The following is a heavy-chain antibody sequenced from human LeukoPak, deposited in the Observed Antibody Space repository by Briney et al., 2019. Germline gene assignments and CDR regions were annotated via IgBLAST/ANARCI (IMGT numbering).Heavy chain of an antibody. CDR2: ISYDGSNK. V-gene: IGHV3-30*04. J-gene: IGHJ4*02. CDR3: ARGYMLTFDY. D-gene: IGHD1-14*01. Sequence: GGSLRLSCAASGFTFSSYAMHWVRQAPGKGLEWVAVISYDGSNKYYADSVKGRFTISRDNSKNTLYLQMNSLRAEDTAVYYCARGYMLTFDYWGQGTLVTVSS. CDR1: GFTFSSYA.